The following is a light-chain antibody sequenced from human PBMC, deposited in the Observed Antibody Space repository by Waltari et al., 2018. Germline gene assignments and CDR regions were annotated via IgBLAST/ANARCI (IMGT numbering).Light chain of an antibody. Sequence: QSALTQPASVSGSPGQSLTISCTGPSSDVGTYTIVSWYQQHPGKVPKVMIYEVTKRPSGFSNRFSGSKSGNTASLTISGLQAEDEADYYCCSYAGSGIVIFGGGTKLTVL. CDR2: EVT. V-gene: IGLV2-23*02. CDR1: SSDVGTYTI. CDR3: CSYAGSGIVI. J-gene: IGLJ2*01.